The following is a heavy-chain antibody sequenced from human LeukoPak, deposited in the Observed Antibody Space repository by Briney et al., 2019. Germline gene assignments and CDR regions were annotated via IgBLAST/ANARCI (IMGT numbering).Heavy chain of an antibody. D-gene: IGHD6-6*01. CDR2: IFYIGST. CDR3: ARHPSWSSSWAFDY. V-gene: IGHV4-59*08. CDR1: GGSISSYY. J-gene: IGHJ4*02. Sequence: SETLSLTCTVSGGSISSYYWSWIRQSPGKGLEWIGYIFYIGSTNYNPSLKSRVTISVDTSKNQFSLKLSSVTAADTAVYYCARHPSWSSSWAFDYWGQGTLVTVSS.